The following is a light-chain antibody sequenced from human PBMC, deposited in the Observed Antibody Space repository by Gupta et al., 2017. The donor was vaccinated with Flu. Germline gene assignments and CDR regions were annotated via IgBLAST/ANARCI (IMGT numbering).Light chain of an antibody. Sequence: GDIVTVTCRASQSISSYLNWYQQKPGKAPRLLINAASSLQSGVPSRFSGSGSGTDFTLTINSLQPEDFATYYCQQSYSSPQTFGQGTKVEMK. V-gene: IGKV1-39*01. CDR1: QSISSY. CDR2: AAS. J-gene: IGKJ1*01. CDR3: QQSYSSPQT.